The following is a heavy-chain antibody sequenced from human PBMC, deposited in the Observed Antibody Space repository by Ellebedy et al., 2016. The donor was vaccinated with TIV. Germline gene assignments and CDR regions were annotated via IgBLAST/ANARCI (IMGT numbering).Heavy chain of an antibody. D-gene: IGHD3-22*01. J-gene: IGHJ4*02. CDR2: IWYDGDNK. CDR3: ARDKSPTMIALDF. CDR1: GFTFRSYG. V-gene: IGHV3-33*01. Sequence: PGGSLRLSCVASGFTFRSYGMHWVRQAPDKGLEWVAVIWYDGDNKYYVDSVKGRFTISRDNSKNTLYLQMSSLRADDTAIYYCARDKSPTMIALDFWGRGTLVTVSS.